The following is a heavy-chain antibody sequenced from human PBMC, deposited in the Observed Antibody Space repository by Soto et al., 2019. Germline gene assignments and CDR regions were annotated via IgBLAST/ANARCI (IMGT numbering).Heavy chain of an antibody. D-gene: IGHD3-3*01. J-gene: IGHJ5*02. V-gene: IGHV4-30-4*01. Sequence: QVQLQESGPGLVKPSQTLSLTCTVSGGSISSGDYYWSWIRQPPGKGLEWIGYIYYSGSTYYNPSLKSRVTISIDPSKXQFSLKLSSVTAADTAVYYCARRFLEWLPNNWFDPWGQGTLVTVSS. CDR2: IYYSGST. CDR1: GGSISSGDYY. CDR3: ARRFLEWLPNNWFDP.